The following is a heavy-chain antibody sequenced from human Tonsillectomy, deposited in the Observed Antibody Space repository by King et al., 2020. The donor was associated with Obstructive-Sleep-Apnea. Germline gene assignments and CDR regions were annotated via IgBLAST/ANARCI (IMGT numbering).Heavy chain of an antibody. D-gene: IGHD3-3*01. J-gene: IGHJ2*01. V-gene: IGHV4-39*07. CDR1: GGSISSRTYY. Sequence: QLQESGPGLVKPSQTLSLTCTVSGGSISSRTYYWGWIRQPPRKGLGWIGSLYYSGTTYYNPSLKSRVTMSVDTSTNQFSLKLSSVNAADTAVYFCARVSVDDFWSGAHWYFDLWGRGILVTVSS. CDR2: LYYSGTT. CDR3: ARVSVDDFWSGAHWYFDL.